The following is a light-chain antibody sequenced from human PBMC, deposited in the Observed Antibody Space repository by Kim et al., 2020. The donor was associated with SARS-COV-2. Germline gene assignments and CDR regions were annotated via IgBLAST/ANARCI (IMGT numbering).Light chain of an antibody. CDR2: QDS. J-gene: IGLJ2*01. CDR3: QAWDSSTVV. Sequence: SVATGQTASITCSGDKLGDKYDCWYHQKPGQSPVVVIYQDSKRPSGIPERFSGSNSGNTATLTISGTQAMDEADYYCQAWDSSTVVFGGGTQLTVL. CDR1: KLGDKY. V-gene: IGLV3-1*01.